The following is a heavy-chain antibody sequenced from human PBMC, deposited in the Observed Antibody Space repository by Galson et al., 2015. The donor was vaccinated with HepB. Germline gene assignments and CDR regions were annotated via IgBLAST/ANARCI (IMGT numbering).Heavy chain of an antibody. CDR2: IWYDGTNE. J-gene: IGHJ4*02. D-gene: IGHD3-10*01. V-gene: IGHV3-33*06. CDR1: RFTFNSHD. Sequence: SLRLSCAASRFTFNSHDMHWVRQAPGKGLEWVARIWYDGTNEDYADSVKGRFTISRDNSKNTLYLQMNSLRAEDTAVYYCAKEGRAYGWGQGTLVTVSS. CDR3: AKEGRAYG.